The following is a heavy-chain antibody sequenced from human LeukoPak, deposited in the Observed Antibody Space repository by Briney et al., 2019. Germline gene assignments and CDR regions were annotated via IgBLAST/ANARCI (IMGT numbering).Heavy chain of an antibody. D-gene: IGHD2-2*01. CDR2: INQDGSEK. CDR1: GFTYSRFW. J-gene: IGHJ4*02. V-gene: IGHV3-7*03. Sequence: GGSLRLSCAASGFTYSRFWMSCVRQVPGKGREWVATINQDGSEKYFVHSVRRRFAISRDNAKNSLFLQMNSLRSEDTAVYYCARDFPTDIVVVPASASPRDYWGQGTLVTVSS. CDR3: ARDFPTDIVVVPASASPRDY.